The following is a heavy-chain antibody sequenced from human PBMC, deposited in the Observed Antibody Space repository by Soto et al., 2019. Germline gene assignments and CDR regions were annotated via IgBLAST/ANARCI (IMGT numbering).Heavy chain of an antibody. CDR3: AKGRGGSGSLTPRVDF. V-gene: IGHV3-23*01. Sequence: VQLLESGGGLVQPGGSLRLSCAASGFTFNNYAMTWVRQAPGKGLEWVSAISGGGDTTSYADSVKGRSTVSRDGSKNTLYLQMSSLRAEDTALYYCAKGRGGSGSLTPRVDFWGQGTLVTVSS. CDR1: GFTFNNYA. CDR2: ISGGGDTT. J-gene: IGHJ4*02. D-gene: IGHD3-10*01.